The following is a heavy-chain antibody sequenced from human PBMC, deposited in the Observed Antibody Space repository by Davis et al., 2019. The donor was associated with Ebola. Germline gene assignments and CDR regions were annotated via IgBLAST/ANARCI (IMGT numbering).Heavy chain of an antibody. J-gene: IGHJ4*02. CDR1: GYTFTSDY. CDR2: INPSGSTT. CDR3: APQGSGTYGFDK. V-gene: IGHV1-46*01. Sequence: ASVKVSCKASGYTFTSDYMHWVRQAPGQGLEWMGIINPSGSTTTYAQKFQGRVTMTRDTSTNTVYMELSSLRYDDTAVYYCAPQGSGTYGFDKWGQGTLVTVSS. D-gene: IGHD1-26*01.